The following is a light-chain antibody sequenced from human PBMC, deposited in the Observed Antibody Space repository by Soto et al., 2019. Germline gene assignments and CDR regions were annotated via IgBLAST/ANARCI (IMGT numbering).Light chain of an antibody. V-gene: IGKV1-39*01. CDR1: ENIKNY. Sequence: DTQVSQSPASLSASVGDRVTISCRASENIKNYLSWHQQKPGRAPRLLIDSASSLQSGVPSRFSGSGSGTDFTPPISILQLEYFEIYYLLKFFGPPSTLGQGPK. CDR2: SAS. CDR3: LKFFGPPST. J-gene: IGKJ2*01.